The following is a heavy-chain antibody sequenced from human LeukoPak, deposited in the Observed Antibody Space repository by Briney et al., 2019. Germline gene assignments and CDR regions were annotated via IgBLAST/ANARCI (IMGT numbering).Heavy chain of an antibody. CDR3: AGTSYYYYYGMDV. CDR1: GGSFSGYY. J-gene: IGHJ6*02. V-gene: IGHV4-34*01. Sequence: PSETLSLTCAVYGGSFSGYYWSWIRQPPGKGLEWIGEINHSGSTNYNPSLKSRVTISVDTSKDQSSLKLSPVTAADTAVYYCAGTSYYYYYGMDVWGQGTTVTVSS. CDR2: INHSGST. D-gene: IGHD1-26*01.